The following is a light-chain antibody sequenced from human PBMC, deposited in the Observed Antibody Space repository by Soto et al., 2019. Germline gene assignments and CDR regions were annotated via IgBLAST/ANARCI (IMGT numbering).Light chain of an antibody. CDR1: QSVSNY. CDR3: QQRANWPPYT. CDR2: DAS. V-gene: IGKV3-11*01. Sequence: EIVLTQSPATLSLSPGERATLSCRASQSVSNYLAWYQQKPGQAPRLLIYDASNRATGIPARFSGSGSGTDFTLTINSLEPEDFAVYYCQQRANWPPYTFGQGTKVDIK. J-gene: IGKJ2*01.